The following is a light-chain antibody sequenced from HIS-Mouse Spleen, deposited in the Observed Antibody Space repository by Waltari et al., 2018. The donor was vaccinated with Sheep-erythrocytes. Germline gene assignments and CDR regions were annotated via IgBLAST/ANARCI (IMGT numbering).Light chain of an antibody. CDR1: QGVSSY. Sequence: EFVLTQSPATLSLSPGERATLSCRASQGVSSYLAWYQQKPGQAPRLLIYDASNRATGIPARFSGSGSGTDFTLTISSLEPEDFAVYYCQQRSNWYTFGQGTKLEIK. J-gene: IGKJ2*01. CDR3: QQRSNWYT. V-gene: IGKV3-11*01. CDR2: DAS.